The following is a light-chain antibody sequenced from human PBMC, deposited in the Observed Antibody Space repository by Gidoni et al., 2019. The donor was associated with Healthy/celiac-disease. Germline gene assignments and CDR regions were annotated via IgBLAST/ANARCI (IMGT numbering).Light chain of an antibody. Sequence: QSALTQPASVSGSPGQSTTISCTGTSSDVGGYNYVSWYQQHPGKAPKRMIYDVSNRPSGVSNRVSGSKSGNTASLTISGLQAEDEADYYCSSYTSSSTLVVFGGGTKLTVL. V-gene: IGLV2-14*01. J-gene: IGLJ2*01. CDR3: SSYTSSSTLVV. CDR1: SSDVGGYNY. CDR2: DVS.